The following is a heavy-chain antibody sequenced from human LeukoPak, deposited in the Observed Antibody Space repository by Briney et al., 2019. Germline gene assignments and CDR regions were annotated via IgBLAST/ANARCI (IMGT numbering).Heavy chain of an antibody. Sequence: PGGSLRLSCAASGFTFSSYAMHWVRQAPGKGLEWVAVISYDGSNKYYADSVKGRFTISRDNSKNTLYLQMNSLRAEDTAVYYCARSVAGNFFADYWGQGTLVTVSS. V-gene: IGHV3-30-3*01. D-gene: IGHD6-19*01. CDR2: ISYDGSNK. CDR1: GFTFSSYA. CDR3: ARSVAGNFFADY. J-gene: IGHJ4*02.